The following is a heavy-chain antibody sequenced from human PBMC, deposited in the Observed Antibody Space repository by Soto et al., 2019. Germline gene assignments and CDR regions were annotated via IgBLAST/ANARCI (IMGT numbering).Heavy chain of an antibody. CDR2: IYHSGST. J-gene: IGHJ4*02. Sequence: QLQLQESGSGLVKPSQTLFLTCAVSGGSISSGGYSWSWIRQPPGKGLEWIGYIYHSGSTYYNPSLKSRVTISVDRSKNQFSLKLSSVSAADTAVYYCARVSGQQLFDYWGQGTLVTVSS. V-gene: IGHV4-30-2*01. CDR1: GGSISSGGYS. D-gene: IGHD6-13*01. CDR3: ARVSGQQLFDY.